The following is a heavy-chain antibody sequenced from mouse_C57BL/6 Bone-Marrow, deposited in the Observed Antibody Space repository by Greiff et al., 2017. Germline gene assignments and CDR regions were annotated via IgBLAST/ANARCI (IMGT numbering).Heavy chain of an antibody. CDR3: ARYYYGNGVFAY. D-gene: IGHD2-1*01. J-gene: IGHJ3*01. Sequence: EVKVVESGGGLVKPGGSLKLSCAASGFTFSSYAMSWVRQTPEKRLEWVATISDGGSYTYYPDNVKGRFTISRDKAKNNLYLQMSHLKSEDTAMYYCARYYYGNGVFAYWGQGTLVTVSA. CDR2: ISDGGSYT. V-gene: IGHV5-4*03. CDR1: GFTFSSYA.